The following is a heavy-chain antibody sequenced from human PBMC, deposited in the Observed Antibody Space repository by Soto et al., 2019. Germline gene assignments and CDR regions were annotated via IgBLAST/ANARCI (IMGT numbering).Heavy chain of an antibody. CDR3: ARGAWQWLVRGFDY. J-gene: IGHJ4*02. D-gene: IGHD6-19*01. CDR1: GGSFSGYY. Sequence: ASETLSLTCAVYGGSFSGYYWSWIRQPPGKGLEWIGEINHSGSTNYNPSLKSRVTISVDTSKNQFSLKLSSVTAADTAVYYCARGAWQWLVRGFDYWGQGTLVTVSS. CDR2: INHSGST. V-gene: IGHV4-34*01.